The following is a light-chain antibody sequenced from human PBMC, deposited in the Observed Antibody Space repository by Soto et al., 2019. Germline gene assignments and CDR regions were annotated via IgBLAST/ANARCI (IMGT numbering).Light chain of an antibody. CDR3: MQAQQTPYT. V-gene: IGKV2-28*01. Sequence: DIVMTQSPLSLPVTPGEPASISCRSSHSLLQSDGYNYLNWYLQRPGQSPQLLIYLGSNRAPGVSDRFSGSGSGTDFTLKISRVEGEDVGVYYCMQAQQTPYTFGQGIKVGIK. CDR2: LGS. CDR1: HSLLQSDGYNY. J-gene: IGKJ2*01.